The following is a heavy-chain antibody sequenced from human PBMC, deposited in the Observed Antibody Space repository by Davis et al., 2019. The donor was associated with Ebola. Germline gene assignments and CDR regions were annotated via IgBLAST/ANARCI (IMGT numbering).Heavy chain of an antibody. CDR2: ISSSSSYI. CDR1: GFTFSSYS. Sequence: GGSLRLSCAASGFTFSSYSMNWVRQARGKGLEWVSSISSSSSYIYYADSVKGRFTISRDNAKNSLYLQMNSLRAEDTAVYYCARLYSSSSPFGGYYYYGMDVWGQGTTVTVSS. D-gene: IGHD6-6*01. J-gene: IGHJ6*02. CDR3: ARLYSSSSPFGGYYYYGMDV. V-gene: IGHV3-21*01.